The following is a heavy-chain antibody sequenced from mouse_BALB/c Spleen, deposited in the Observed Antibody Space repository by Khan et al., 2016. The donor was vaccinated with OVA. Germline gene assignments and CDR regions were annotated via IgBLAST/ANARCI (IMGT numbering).Heavy chain of an antibody. D-gene: IGHD2-10*01. V-gene: IGHV2-6-1*01. Sequence: VQLQESGPGLAAPSQSLSITCTISGFSLTSYGVHWVRQPPGKGLEWLAVIWSDGSTNYNSTLKSRLTITKDNSQSQVFLKMNSLQTDDTAIYFCARQPYYHYNIMDYWGQGTSVTVSS. CDR3: ARQPYYHYNIMDY. CDR1: GFSLTSYG. CDR2: IWSDGST. J-gene: IGHJ4*01.